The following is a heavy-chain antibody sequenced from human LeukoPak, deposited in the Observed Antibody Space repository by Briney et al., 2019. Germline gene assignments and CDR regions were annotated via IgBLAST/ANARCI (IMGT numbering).Heavy chain of an antibody. J-gene: IGHJ3*02. CDR3: ARDRAQYSYGFHDAFDI. CDR1: GFIFSSYT. V-gene: IGHV3-30-3*01. CDR2: ISYDGSNK. Sequence: GGSLRLSCAASGFIFSSYTVHWVRQAPGKGLEWVALISYDGSNKYSADSVKGRFTISRDNSKNTLYLQMNSLRAEDTAVYYCARDRAQYSYGFHDAFDIWGQGTMVTVSS. D-gene: IGHD5-18*01.